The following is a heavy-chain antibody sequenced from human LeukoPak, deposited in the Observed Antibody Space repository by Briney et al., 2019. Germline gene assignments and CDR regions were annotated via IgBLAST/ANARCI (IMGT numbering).Heavy chain of an antibody. V-gene: IGHV4-39*07. CDR2: IYYSGNT. Sequence: PSETLSLTSTVSGDSISSTRYYWGWIRQPPGKGLEWIGSIYYSGNTYYNPSLKSRVTISVDTSKNQFSLKLSAVTAADTAVYYCARSAYSNYRFDPWGQGTLVTVSS. CDR1: GDSISSTRYY. D-gene: IGHD4-11*01. J-gene: IGHJ5*02. CDR3: ARSAYSNYRFDP.